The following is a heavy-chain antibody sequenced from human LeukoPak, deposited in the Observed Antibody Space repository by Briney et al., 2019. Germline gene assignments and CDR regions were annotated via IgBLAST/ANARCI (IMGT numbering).Heavy chain of an antibody. CDR2: INHSGST. Sequence: SETLSLTCAVYGGSFSGYYWSWIRQPPGKGLEWIGEINHSGSTNYNPSLKSRVTISVDTSKNQFSLKLSSVTAADTAVYYCARGDRDGYFDYWGQGTLVTVSS. D-gene: IGHD5-24*01. J-gene: IGHJ4*02. V-gene: IGHV4-34*01. CDR3: ARGDRDGYFDY. CDR1: GGSFSGYY.